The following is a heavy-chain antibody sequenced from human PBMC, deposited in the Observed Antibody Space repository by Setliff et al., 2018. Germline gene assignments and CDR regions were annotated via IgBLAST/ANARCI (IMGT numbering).Heavy chain of an antibody. Sequence: GGSLRLSCVASTFTFTKYAVTRVRQAPGKGLEWVSSIHVSGGSTYYADSVKGRFTISRDNSRNTLYLQMNSLRAEDTASYYCARDPNGDYVGAFDPWGQGILVTVSS. CDR3: ARDPNGDYVGAFDP. J-gene: IGHJ5*02. CDR1: TFTFTKYA. CDR2: IHVSGGST. D-gene: IGHD4-17*01. V-gene: IGHV3-23*01.